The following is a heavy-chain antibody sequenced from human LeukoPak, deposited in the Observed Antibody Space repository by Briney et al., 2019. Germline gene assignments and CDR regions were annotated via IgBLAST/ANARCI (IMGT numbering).Heavy chain of an antibody. V-gene: IGHV4-59*01. Sequence: PSETLSLTCTVSGGSISSYYWSWIRQPPGKGLEWIGYIYYSGSTNYNPSLKSRATISVDTSKNQFSLKLSSVTAADTAVYYCARSGGFLGYMDVWGKGTTVTVSS. D-gene: IGHD3-16*01. CDR1: GGSISSYY. J-gene: IGHJ6*03. CDR2: IYYSGST. CDR3: ARSGGFLGYMDV.